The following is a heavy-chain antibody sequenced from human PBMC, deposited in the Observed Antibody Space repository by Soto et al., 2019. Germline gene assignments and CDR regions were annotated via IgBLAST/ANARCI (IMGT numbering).Heavy chain of an antibody. J-gene: IGHJ4*02. Sequence: GGSLRLSCTASGFTFSSYAMHWVRQAPGKGLEWVAVISYDGSNKYYADSVKGRFTISRDNSKNTLYLQMNSLRAEDTAVYYCARSTYYDFWSGYYTLYYFDYWGQGTLVTVSS. CDR2: ISYDGSNK. CDR3: ARSTYYDFWSGYYTLYYFDY. D-gene: IGHD3-3*01. V-gene: IGHV3-30-3*01. CDR1: GFTFSSYA.